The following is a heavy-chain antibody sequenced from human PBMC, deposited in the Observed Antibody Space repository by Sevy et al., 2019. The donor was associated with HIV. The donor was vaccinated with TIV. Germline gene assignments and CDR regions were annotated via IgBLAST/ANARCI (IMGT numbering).Heavy chain of an antibody. Sequence: GGSLRLSCAASGFTFGSYWMTWVRQAPGKGLEWVANIKEDGSGRFYVDSVRGRFTVSRDNAKKTLYLQMNNFRGEDTALYYCARLYSSSSGRGLDNWGQGALVTVSS. V-gene: IGHV3-7*01. CDR2: IKEDGSGR. CDR1: GFTFGSYW. CDR3: ARLYSSSSGRGLDN. J-gene: IGHJ4*02. D-gene: IGHD6-6*01.